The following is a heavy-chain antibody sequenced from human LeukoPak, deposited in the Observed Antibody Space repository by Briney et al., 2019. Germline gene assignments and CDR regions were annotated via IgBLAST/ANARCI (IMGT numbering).Heavy chain of an antibody. CDR2: ISGSGGST. CDR1: GFTFSSCV. CDR3: ARDSSGWYHWFDP. Sequence: GGSLRLSCAASGFTFSSCVMSWVRQAPGKGLEWVSGISGSGGSTYYADSVKGRFTIPRDNSNDTLYLQMNSLSVEDTAVYYCARDSSGWYHWFDPWGQGTLVTVSS. J-gene: IGHJ5*02. D-gene: IGHD6-19*01. V-gene: IGHV3-23*01.